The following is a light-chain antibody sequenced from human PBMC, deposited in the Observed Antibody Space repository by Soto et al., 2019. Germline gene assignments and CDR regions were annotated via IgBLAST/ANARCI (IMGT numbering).Light chain of an antibody. CDR3: QVWDSSSAHQV. Sequence: SYELTQPPSVSVAPGKTASITCGGNNIGSKSVHWYQQKPGQAPVLVIYYDNDRPSGIPERFSGSNSGSTATLTISRVEAGDEADYYCQVWDSSSAHQVFGTGTKVTVL. CDR1: NIGSKS. CDR2: YDN. J-gene: IGLJ1*01. V-gene: IGLV3-21*04.